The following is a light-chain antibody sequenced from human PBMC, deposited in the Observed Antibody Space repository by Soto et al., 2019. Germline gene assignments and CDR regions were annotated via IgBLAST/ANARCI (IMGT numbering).Light chain of an antibody. V-gene: IGKV1-5*03. CDR1: QSISSY. J-gene: IGKJ1*01. CDR3: QHYNSYSEA. CDR2: KAS. Sequence: IQMTQSPSSLSAAVGGRVIITCRASQSISSYLNWYQQKPGKAPKLLIYKASTLKSGVPSRFSGSGSGTEFTLTISSLQPDDFATYYCQHYNSYSEAFGQGTKVDIK.